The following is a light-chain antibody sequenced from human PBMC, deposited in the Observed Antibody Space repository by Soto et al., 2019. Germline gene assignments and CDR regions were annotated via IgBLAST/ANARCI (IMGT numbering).Light chain of an antibody. V-gene: IGKV1-17*01. Sequence: DIQMTQSPSSLSASVGDRVTITCRASQDIRIDLGWFQQKPGKAPKRLIYAASSLQSGVPSRFSGSGSGTEFTLTISSLQPEDFATYYCLQHNIYPPTFGQGTKVEI. CDR1: QDIRID. J-gene: IGKJ1*01. CDR2: AAS. CDR3: LQHNIYPPT.